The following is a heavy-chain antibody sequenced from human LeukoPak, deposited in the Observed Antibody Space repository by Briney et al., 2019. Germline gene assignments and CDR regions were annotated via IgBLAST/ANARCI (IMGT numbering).Heavy chain of an antibody. CDR3: ARDKYYDSSGYQRFDY. V-gene: IGHV1-18*01. Sequence: ASVKVSCKASGYTFTSYGISWVRQAPGQGLEWMGWISAYNGNTNYAQKLQGRVTMTTDTSTSTAYMELRSLRSDDTAVYYCARDKYYDSSGYQRFDYWGQGTLVTVSS. D-gene: IGHD3-22*01. CDR1: GYTFTSYG. CDR2: ISAYNGNT. J-gene: IGHJ4*02.